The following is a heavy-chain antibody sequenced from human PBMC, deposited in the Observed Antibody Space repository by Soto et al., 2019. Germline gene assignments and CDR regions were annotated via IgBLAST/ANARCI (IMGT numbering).Heavy chain of an antibody. J-gene: IGHJ4*02. D-gene: IGHD1-26*01. CDR1: GGSFSGFQ. CDR2: INHSGST. V-gene: IGHV4-34*01. Sequence: KPSETLSLTCAVYGGSFSGFQWTWVRQPPGKGLEWIGEINDSGITEWIGEINHSGSTNYNPSLKSRVTISVDTSKNQFSLKLTSVTAADTAVYYCARAWGFNSGSYFLGYWGQGLLVTVSS. CDR3: ARAWGFNSGSYFLGY.